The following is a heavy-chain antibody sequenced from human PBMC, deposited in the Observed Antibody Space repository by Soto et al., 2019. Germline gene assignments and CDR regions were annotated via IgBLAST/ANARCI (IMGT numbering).Heavy chain of an antibody. CDR2: ISGSGGST. D-gene: IGHD2-2*01. CDR1: GFTFSSYA. CDR3: AKGGPECASTTCYLLVAFDI. J-gene: IGHJ3*02. Sequence: GGSLRLSCAASGFTFSSYAMSWVRQAPGKGLEWVSGISGSGGSTYYADSVKGRFTISRDNSKNTLYLQMNSLRTEDTAVYYCAKGGPECASTTCYLLVAFDIWGQGTMVTVS. V-gene: IGHV3-23*01.